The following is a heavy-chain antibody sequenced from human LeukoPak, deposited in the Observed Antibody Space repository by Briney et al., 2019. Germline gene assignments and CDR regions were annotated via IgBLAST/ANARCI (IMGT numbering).Heavy chain of an antibody. CDR2: IYYSGST. CDR3: ASGTKKWELADAFDI. Sequence: SETLSLTCTVSGGSISSYYWSWIRQPPGKGLEWIGYIYYSGSTNYNPSLKSRVTISVDTSKNQFSLKLSSVTAADTAVYYCASGTKKWELADAFDIWGQGTMVTVSS. J-gene: IGHJ3*02. CDR1: GGSISSYY. D-gene: IGHD1-26*01. V-gene: IGHV4-59*01.